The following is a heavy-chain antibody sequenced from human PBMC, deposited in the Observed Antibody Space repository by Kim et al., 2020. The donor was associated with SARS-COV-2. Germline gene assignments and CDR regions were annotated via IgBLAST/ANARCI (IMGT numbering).Heavy chain of an antibody. Sequence: GESLQISCKGSGYSFTSYWISWVRQMPGKGLEWMGRIDPSDSYTNYSPSFQGHVTISADKSISTAYLQWSSLKASDTAMYYCARLGTSGYYYGGVDYWGQGTLVTVSS. D-gene: IGHD3-22*01. CDR2: IDPSDSYT. V-gene: IGHV5-10-1*01. CDR3: ARLGTSGYYYGGVDY. CDR1: GYSFTSYW. J-gene: IGHJ4*02.